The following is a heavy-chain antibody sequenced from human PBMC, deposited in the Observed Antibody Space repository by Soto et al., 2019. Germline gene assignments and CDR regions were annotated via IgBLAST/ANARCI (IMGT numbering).Heavy chain of an antibody. D-gene: IGHD5-12*01. CDR3: ARDGRDGYNAYAFDI. CDR2: INPSGGST. V-gene: IGHV1-46*01. Sequence: GASVKVSCKASGYTFTSYYMHWVRQAPGQGLEWMGIINPSGGSTSYAQKFQGRVTMTRDTSTSTVYMELSSLRSEDTAVYYCARDGRDGYNAYAFDIWGQGTMVTVSS. CDR1: GYTFTSYY. J-gene: IGHJ3*02.